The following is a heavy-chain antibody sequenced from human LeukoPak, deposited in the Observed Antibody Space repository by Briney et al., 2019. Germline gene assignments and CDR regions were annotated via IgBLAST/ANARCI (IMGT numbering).Heavy chain of an antibody. J-gene: IGHJ4*02. CDR3: ARVVGATH. CDR1: GFTFSSYS. D-gene: IGHD1-26*01. CDR2: ISSSSSTI. Sequence: GGSLRLSCAASGFTFSSYSMNWVRQAPGKGLGWVSYISSSSSTIYYAASVKGRFTISRDNAKNSLYLQMNSLSAEDTAVYYCARVVGATHWGQGTLVTVSS. V-gene: IGHV3-48*01.